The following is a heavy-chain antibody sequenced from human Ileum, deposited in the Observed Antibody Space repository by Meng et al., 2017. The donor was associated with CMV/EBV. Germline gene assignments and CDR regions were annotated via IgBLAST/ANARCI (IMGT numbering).Heavy chain of an antibody. J-gene: IGHJ4*02. D-gene: IGHD1-26*01. CDR3: ATGRVGEREH. V-gene: IGHV3-74*01. CDR1: GFTFSTYW. CDR2: INRDGSTT. Sequence: LSCAASGFTFSTYWMHWVLQAPGKGLVWVSRINRDGSTTNYADSVKGRFTISRDNAKNTLYLQMKNLRAEDTAVFYCATGRVGEREHWGQGTLVTVSS.